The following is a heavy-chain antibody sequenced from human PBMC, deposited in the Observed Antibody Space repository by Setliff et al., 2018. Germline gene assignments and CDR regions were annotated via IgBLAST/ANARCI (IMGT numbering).Heavy chain of an antibody. CDR2: MNQDSTNK. CDR1: GFTFSSSW. V-gene: IGHV3-7*03. Sequence: GGSLRLSCAASGFTFSSSWMIWVRQVPGKGLDWVANMNQDSTNKYHVDSVKGRFTISRDNAKNILFLQMNSLRAEDTAVYYCAKGRGSAWFRILDYWGQGTLVTVSS. D-gene: IGHD6-13*01. CDR3: AKGRGSAWFRILDY. J-gene: IGHJ4*02.